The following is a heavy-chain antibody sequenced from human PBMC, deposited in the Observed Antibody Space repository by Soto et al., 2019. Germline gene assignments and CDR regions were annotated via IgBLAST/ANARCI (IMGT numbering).Heavy chain of an antibody. V-gene: IGHV4-30-4*01. J-gene: IGHJ4*02. CDR3: ATEASAEYYYGSGSPARYYFDY. CDR1: GGSISSGDYY. Sequence: SETLSLTCTVSGGSISSGDYYWSWIRQPPGKGLEWIGYIYYSGSTYYNPSLKSRVTISVDTSKNQFSLKLSSVTAADTAVYYSATEASAEYYYGSGSPARYYFDYWGQGTLVTVSS. D-gene: IGHD3-10*01. CDR2: IYYSGST.